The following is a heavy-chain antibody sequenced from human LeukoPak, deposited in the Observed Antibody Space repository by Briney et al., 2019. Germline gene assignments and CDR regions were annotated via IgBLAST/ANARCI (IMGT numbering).Heavy chain of an antibody. Sequence: GGSLRLSCAASGFSFSGHWMHWARQLPGKGLVWVSRISPTGSTTSYADSVKGRFTVSRDNAKNTLYLQVNNLRAEDTAVYYCARGPSSSWSGLDFWGQGTLLTVSS. CDR2: ISPTGSTT. J-gene: IGHJ4*02. D-gene: IGHD6-13*01. CDR1: GFSFSGHW. V-gene: IGHV3-74*01. CDR3: ARGPSSSWSGLDF.